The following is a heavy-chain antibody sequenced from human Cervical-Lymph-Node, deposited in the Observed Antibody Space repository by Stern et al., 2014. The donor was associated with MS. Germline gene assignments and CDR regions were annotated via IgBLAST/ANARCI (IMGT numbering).Heavy chain of an antibody. Sequence: QLQLQESGPGLVKPSETLSLTCTVSGGSISSYYWSWIRQPPGKGLEWIGYMDYSGSTNYNPSLKSRVTISVDTSKNQFSLKLNSLTAADTAVYYCARLLVPMAGFDYWGQGTLVTVSS. CDR1: GGSISSYY. D-gene: IGHD6-19*01. CDR2: MDYSGST. V-gene: IGHV4-59*08. J-gene: IGHJ4*02. CDR3: ARLLVPMAGFDY.